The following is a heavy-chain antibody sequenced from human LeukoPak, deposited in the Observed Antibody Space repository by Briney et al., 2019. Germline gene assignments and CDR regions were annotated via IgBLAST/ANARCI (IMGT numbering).Heavy chain of an antibody. Sequence: SQTLSLTCAISGDSVSSNSAAWNWIRQSPSRGLEWLGRTYYRSKWYNDYAVSVKSRITINPDTSKNQFSLQLNSVTPEDTAVYYCARTVLTSGWEGHGSPHMDVWGKGTTVTVSS. CDR3: ARTVLTSGWEGHGSPHMDV. CDR2: TYYRSKWYN. D-gene: IGHD6-19*01. V-gene: IGHV6-1*01. J-gene: IGHJ6*03. CDR1: GDSVSSNSAA.